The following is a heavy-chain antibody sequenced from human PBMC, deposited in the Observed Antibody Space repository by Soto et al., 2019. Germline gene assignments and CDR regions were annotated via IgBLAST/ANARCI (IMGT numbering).Heavy chain of an antibody. D-gene: IGHD5-12*01. CDR1: GFTFSSYG. J-gene: IGHJ4*02. CDR2: ISYDGSNK. V-gene: IGHV3-30*18. CDR3: ANTLCRSGYDCYFDY. Sequence: GGSLRLSCAASGFTFSSYGMHWVRQAPGKGLEWVAVISYDGSNKYYADSVKGRFTISRDNSKNTLYLQMNSLRAEDTAVYYCANTLCRSGYDCYFDYWGQGTLVTVSS.